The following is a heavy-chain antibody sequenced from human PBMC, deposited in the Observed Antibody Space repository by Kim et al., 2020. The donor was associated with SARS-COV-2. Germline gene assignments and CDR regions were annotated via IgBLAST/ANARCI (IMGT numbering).Heavy chain of an antibody. CDR3: ARGSGSYYYYGMDV. Sequence: SETLSLTCTVSGGSISSYYWSWIRQPPGKGLEWIGYIYYSGSTNYNPSLKSRVTISVDTSKNQFSLKLSSVTAADTAVYYCARGSGSYYYYGMDVWGQGTTVTVSS. CDR2: IYYSGST. J-gene: IGHJ6*02. CDR1: GGSISSYY. D-gene: IGHD3-10*01. V-gene: IGHV4-59*01.